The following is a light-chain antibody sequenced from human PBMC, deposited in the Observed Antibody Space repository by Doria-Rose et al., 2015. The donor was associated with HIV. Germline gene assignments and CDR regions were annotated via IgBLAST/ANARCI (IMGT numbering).Light chain of an antibody. CDR3: HQYGTSWT. CDR2: DGS. J-gene: IGKJ1*01. Sequence: DIVMTQSPGTLSLSPGGRATLSCRASQSFSSTYLAWYQQKPGQAPSLLIYDGSTRATGIPDRFCASGSGTDFTLTINRLEPEDFALYYCHQYGTSWTFGQGTKVEI. CDR1: QSFSSTY. V-gene: IGKV3-20*01.